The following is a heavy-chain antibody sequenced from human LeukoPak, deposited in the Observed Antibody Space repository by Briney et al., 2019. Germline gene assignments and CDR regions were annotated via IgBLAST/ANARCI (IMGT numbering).Heavy chain of an antibody. CDR2: ISYSGST. CDR3: ARGKITMVRGVTAGGFDY. V-gene: IGHV4-59*01. D-gene: IGHD3-10*01. J-gene: IGHJ4*02. Sequence: PSETLSLTCTVSGGSISSYHWSWIRQPPGKGLEWIGYISYSGSTNYNPSLKGRVTISIDTSKNQFSLKLNSVTAADTAVYYCARGKITMVRGVTAGGFDYWGQGTLVTVSS. CDR1: GGSISSYH.